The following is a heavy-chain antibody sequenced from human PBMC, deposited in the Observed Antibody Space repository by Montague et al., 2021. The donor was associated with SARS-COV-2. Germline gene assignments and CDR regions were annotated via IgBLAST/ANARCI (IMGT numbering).Heavy chain of an antibody. CDR1: GGSISSGGYS. V-gene: IGHV4-30-2*01. J-gene: IGHJ6*02. CDR3: ARGSMVRGGKVYYGVDV. D-gene: IGHD3-10*01. Sequence: TLSLTCAVSGGSISSGGYSWNWIRQPPGKDLEWIGYIYHSGSTYYNPSLKSRVTISLDSSKNQFSLNLTSVTAADTAVYYCARGSMVRGGKVYYGVDVWGQGTTVTVSS. CDR2: IYHSGST.